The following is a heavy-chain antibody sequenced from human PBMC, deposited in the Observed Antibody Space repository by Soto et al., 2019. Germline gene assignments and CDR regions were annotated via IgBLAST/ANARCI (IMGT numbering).Heavy chain of an antibody. CDR1: GGSISSGDYS. V-gene: IGHV4-30-4*01. CDR3: ARGVTVFGLVSRFWFDP. J-gene: IGHJ5*02. D-gene: IGHD3-3*01. Sequence: PSETLSLTCTVSGGSISSGDYSWSWVRQSPGKGLEWIGHIHNSGITYYNPSLKSRVVISIDTSRNQFSLRLNSLTAADRAVYFCARGVTVFGLVSRFWFDPWGQGTVVTVSS. CDR2: IHNSGIT.